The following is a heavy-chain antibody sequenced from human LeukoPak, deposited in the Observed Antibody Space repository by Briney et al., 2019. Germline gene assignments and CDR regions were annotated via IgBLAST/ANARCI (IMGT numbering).Heavy chain of an antibody. CDR2: ISAYNGNT. V-gene: IGHV1-18*01. D-gene: IGHD3-22*01. Sequence: ASVKVSFKASGYTFTSYGISWVRQAPGQGLEWMGWISAYNGNTNYAQKLQGRVTMTTDTSTSTAYMELRSLRSDDTAVYYCARDSDPMTNGHIDYWGQGTLVTVSS. CDR3: ARDSDPMTNGHIDY. J-gene: IGHJ4*02. CDR1: GYTFTSYG.